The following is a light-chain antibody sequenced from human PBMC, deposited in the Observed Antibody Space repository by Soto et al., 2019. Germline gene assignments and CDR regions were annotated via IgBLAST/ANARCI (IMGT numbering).Light chain of an antibody. CDR2: AAS. J-gene: IGKJ1*01. CDR1: QGISSY. V-gene: IGKV1-9*01. CDR3: QQLNSYGGP. Sequence: DIQLTQSPSFLSASVGDRVTITCRASQGISSYLAWYQQKPGKAPKLLIYAASTLQSGVPSRFSGSGSGTEFTLTICSLQPEDFATYYCQQLNSYGGPFGQGTKVDIK.